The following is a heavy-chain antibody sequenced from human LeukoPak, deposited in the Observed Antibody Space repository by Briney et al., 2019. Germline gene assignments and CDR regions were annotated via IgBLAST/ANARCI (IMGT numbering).Heavy chain of an antibody. CDR2: INHSGST. CDR1: GFTFSSYA. Sequence: GSLRLSCAASGFTFSSYAMSWVRQPPGKGLEWIGEINHSGSTNYNPSLKSRVTISVDTSKNQFSLKLSSLTAADTAVYYCARERCSSTSCYFSRGFDPWGQGTLVTVSS. CDR3: ARERCSSTSCYFSRGFDP. D-gene: IGHD2-2*01. V-gene: IGHV4-34*01. J-gene: IGHJ5*02.